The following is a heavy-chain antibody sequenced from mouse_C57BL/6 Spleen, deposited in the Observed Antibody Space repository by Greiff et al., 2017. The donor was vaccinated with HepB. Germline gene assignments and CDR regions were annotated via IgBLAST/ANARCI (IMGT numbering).Heavy chain of an antibody. J-gene: IGHJ1*03. Sequence: QVQLQQSGAELARPGASVKLSCKASGYTFTSYGISWVKQRTGQGLEWIGEIYPRSGNTYYNEKFKGKATLTADKSSSTAYMELRNLKSEDSAVYFCARGGEGYFDVWGTGTTVTVSS. CDR3: ARGGEGYFDV. V-gene: IGHV1-81*01. CDR1: GYTFTSYG. CDR2: IYPRSGNT.